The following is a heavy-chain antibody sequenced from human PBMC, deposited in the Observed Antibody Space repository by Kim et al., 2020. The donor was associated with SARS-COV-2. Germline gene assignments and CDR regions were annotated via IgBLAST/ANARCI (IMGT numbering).Heavy chain of an antibody. Sequence: DSVKGRFTISRDNAKNSLYLQMNSLRDEDTAVYYSARVPYSSSTDWYFDLWGRGTLVTVSS. J-gene: IGHJ2*01. CDR3: ARVPYSSSTDWYFDL. D-gene: IGHD6-13*01. V-gene: IGHV3-48*02.